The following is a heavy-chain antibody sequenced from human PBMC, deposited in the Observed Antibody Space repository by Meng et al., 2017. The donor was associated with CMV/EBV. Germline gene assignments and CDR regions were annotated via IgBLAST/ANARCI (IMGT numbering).Heavy chain of an antibody. CDR2: INPNSGDA. CDR3: ARVGETIFGVVTHLDH. Sequence: ASVKVSCKASGYTLTGYSMHWVRQAPGQGLEWMGWINPNSGDAHYAQKFQGRVTMTRDTSISTAHMEVSSLRSDDTAVYYCARVGETIFGVVTHLDHWGQGTLVTVSS. J-gene: IGHJ4*02. CDR1: GYTLTGYS. D-gene: IGHD3-3*01. V-gene: IGHV1-2*02.